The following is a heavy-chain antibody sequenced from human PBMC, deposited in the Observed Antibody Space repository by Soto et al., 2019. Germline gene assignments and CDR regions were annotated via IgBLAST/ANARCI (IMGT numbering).Heavy chain of an antibody. CDR2: IYTSGST. CDR1: GGSISSYY. J-gene: IGHJ3*02. V-gene: IGHV4-4*07. Sequence: SATLSLTCTVSGGSISSYYWSWIRQPAGKGLEWIGRIYTSGSTNYNPSLKSRVTMSVDTSKNQFSLKLSSVTAADTAVYYCARDLAPYYAFWSGYSLPHAFDIWGQGTMVTVSS. CDR3: ARDLAPYYAFWSGYSLPHAFDI. D-gene: IGHD3-3*01.